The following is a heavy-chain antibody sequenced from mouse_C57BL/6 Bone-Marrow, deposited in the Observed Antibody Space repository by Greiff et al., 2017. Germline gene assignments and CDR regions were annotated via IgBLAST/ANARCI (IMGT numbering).Heavy chain of an antibody. J-gene: IGHJ4*01. D-gene: IGHD3-2*02. CDR3: ARRGDSSGPLAMDY. V-gene: IGHV1-55*01. CDR1: GYTFTSYW. Sequence: QVQLQQPGAELVKPGASVKMSCKASGYTFTSYWITWVKQRPGQGLEWIGDIYPGSGSTNYNEKFKSKATLTVDTSSSTAYMQLSSLTSEDSAVYYCARRGDSSGPLAMDYWGQGTSVTVSS. CDR2: IYPGSGST.